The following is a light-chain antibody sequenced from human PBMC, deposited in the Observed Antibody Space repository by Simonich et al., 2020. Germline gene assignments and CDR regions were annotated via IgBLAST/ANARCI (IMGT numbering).Light chain of an antibody. J-gene: IGLJ3*02. CDR3: SSYAGSNNLV. Sequence: QSALTQPPSASGSPGQSVTISCTVTSSDVGGYNFVSWYQQHPGKAPKIMIYEVSKRPSGVPDRFSGSKSGNTASLTVSGLQAEDEADYYCSSYAGSNNLVFGGGTKLTVL. CDR2: EVS. CDR1: SSDVGGYNF. V-gene: IGLV2-8*01.